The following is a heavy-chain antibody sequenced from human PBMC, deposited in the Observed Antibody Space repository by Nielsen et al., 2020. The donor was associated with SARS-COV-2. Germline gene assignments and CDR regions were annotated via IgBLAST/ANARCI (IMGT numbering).Heavy chain of an antibody. CDR1: GGSIRGYY. CDR3: ARDIRDSSSLTVRDLYKKNDYFDL. Sequence: SETLSLTCTVSGGSIRGYYWSWIRQPPGKGLEWIGTFSSSGSSNYNPSLKSRVTISGDTSKNQFSLKMISVTPPADTAVYYCARDIRDSSSLTVRDLYKKNDYFDLWGRGTLVAVSS. J-gene: IGHJ2*01. D-gene: IGHD6-13*01. V-gene: IGHV4-59*01. CDR2: FSSSGSS.